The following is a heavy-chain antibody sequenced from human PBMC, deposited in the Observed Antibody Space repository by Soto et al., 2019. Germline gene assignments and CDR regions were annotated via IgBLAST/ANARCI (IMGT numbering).Heavy chain of an antibody. CDR1: GGSISSRGYY. CDR2: IYYSGST. V-gene: IGHV4-39*01. CDR3: ATSNWFDP. J-gene: IGHJ5*02. Sequence: QLQLQESGPGLVKPSETLSLTCTVSGGSISSRGYYWGWIRQPPGKGLEWIGTIYYSGSTYYNPSLKSRVTISVDMSKNQFSLKLSSVTAPDTAVYYCATSNWFDPWGQGTLVTVSS.